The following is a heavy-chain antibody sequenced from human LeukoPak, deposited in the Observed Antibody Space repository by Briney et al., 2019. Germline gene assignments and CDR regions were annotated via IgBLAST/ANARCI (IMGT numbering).Heavy chain of an antibody. CDR2: ISGSGGST. J-gene: IGHJ4*02. V-gene: IGHV3-23*01. Sequence: GGTLRLSCAASGFIFNTYGMSWVRQAPGKGLEWVSAISGSGGSTYYADSVKGRFTISRDNSKNTLYLQMNSLRAEDTAVYYCARRAGAYSHPYDYWGQGTLVTVSS. CDR3: ARRAGAYSHPYDY. D-gene: IGHD4/OR15-4a*01. CDR1: GFIFNTYG.